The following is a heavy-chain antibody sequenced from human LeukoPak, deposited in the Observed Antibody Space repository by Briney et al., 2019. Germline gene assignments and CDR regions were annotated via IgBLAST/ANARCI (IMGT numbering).Heavy chain of an antibody. CDR3: ARGRYDFWSGYPKGWFDP. Sequence: SETLSLTCAVSGGSISSSNWWSWVRQPPGKGLEWIGEIYHSGSTNYNPSLKSRVTISVDTSKNQFSLKLSSVTAADTAVYYCARGRYDFWSGYPKGWFDPWGQGTLVTVSS. D-gene: IGHD3-3*01. CDR1: GGSISSSNW. CDR2: IYHSGST. V-gene: IGHV4-4*02. J-gene: IGHJ5*02.